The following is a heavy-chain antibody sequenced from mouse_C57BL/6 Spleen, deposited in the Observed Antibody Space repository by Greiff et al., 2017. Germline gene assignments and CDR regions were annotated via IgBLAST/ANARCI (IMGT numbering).Heavy chain of an antibody. CDR2: ISSGGSYT. Sequence: EVKLVESGGDLVKPGGSLKLSCAASGFTFSSYGMSWVRQTPDKRLEWVATISSGGSYTYYPDSVKGRFTISRDNAKNTLYLQMSSLKSEDTAMYYCVDGYFAYWGQGTLVTVSA. CDR1: GFTFSSYG. V-gene: IGHV5-6*01. CDR3: VDGYFAY. J-gene: IGHJ3*01. D-gene: IGHD2-3*01.